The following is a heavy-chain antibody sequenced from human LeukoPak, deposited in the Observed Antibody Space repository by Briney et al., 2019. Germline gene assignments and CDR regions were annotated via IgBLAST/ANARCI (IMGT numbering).Heavy chain of an antibody. D-gene: IGHD4-17*01. Sequence: SETLSLTCTVSGGSISSFYWSWIRQPPGKGLEWIGYISYTGSTNYNPSLKSRVTISVDTSKSQFSLKLNSVTAADTAVFYCARHWFHNYGFWDYWGQGTLVTVSS. CDR2: ISYTGST. J-gene: IGHJ4*02. CDR1: GGSISSFY. CDR3: ARHWFHNYGFWDY. V-gene: IGHV4-59*08.